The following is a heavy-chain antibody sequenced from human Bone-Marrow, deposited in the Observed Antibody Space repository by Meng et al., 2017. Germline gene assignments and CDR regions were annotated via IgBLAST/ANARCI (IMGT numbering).Heavy chain of an antibody. CDR1: GGSFSGYY. D-gene: IGHD5-18*01. CDR2: INHSGST. Sequence: QVQLQQWGAGLLNPSETLSLTCAVYGGSFSGYYWSWIRQPPGKGLEWIGEINHSGSTNYNPSLKSRVTISVDTSKNQFSLKLSSVTAADTAVYYCARTRGYSYGYYGYWGQGTLVTVSS. V-gene: IGHV4-34*01. J-gene: IGHJ4*02. CDR3: ARTRGYSYGYYGY.